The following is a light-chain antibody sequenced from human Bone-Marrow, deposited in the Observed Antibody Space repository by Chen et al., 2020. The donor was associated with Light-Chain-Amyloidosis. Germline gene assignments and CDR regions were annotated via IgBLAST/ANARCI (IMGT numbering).Light chain of an antibody. Sequence: QSALTQPASVSGSPGQSITISCTGTSSDVGGDNHVSWYQQHPDKAPKLMIYEVPNRPSWVPDRFSGSKSANTASLTISGLQTEDEAAYFCSSYTITDTRVFGSVTRVTVL. CDR2: EVP. V-gene: IGLV2-14*01. CDR3: SSYTITDTRV. J-gene: IGLJ1*01. CDR1: SSDVGGDNH.